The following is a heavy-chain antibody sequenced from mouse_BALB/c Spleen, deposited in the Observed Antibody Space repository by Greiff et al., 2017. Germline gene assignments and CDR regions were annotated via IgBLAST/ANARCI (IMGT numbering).Heavy chain of an antibody. CDR3: ARSYDGYPYYYAMDY. CDR1: GYTFTSYW. D-gene: IGHD2-3*01. J-gene: IGHJ4*01. V-gene: IGHV1-7*01. Sequence: VQLQQSGAELAKPGASVKMSCKASGYTFTSYWMHWVKQRPGQGLEWIGYINPSTGYTEYNQKFKDKATLTADKSSSTAYMQLSSLTSEDSAVYYCARSYDGYPYYYAMDYWGQGTSVTVSS. CDR2: INPSTGYT.